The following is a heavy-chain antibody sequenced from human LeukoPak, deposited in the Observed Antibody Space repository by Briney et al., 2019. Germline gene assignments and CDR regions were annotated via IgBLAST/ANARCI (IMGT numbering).Heavy chain of an antibody. Sequence: GSLRLSCAASGFTFSSYAMHWVRQAPGKGLEWVAVISYDGSNKYYADSVKGRFTISRDNSKNTLYLQMNSLRAEDTAVYYCARDPLQMATITRTFDYWGQGTLVTVSS. CDR3: ARDPLQMATITRTFDY. CDR1: GFTFSSYA. CDR2: ISYDGSNK. V-gene: IGHV3-30*04. D-gene: IGHD5-24*01. J-gene: IGHJ4*02.